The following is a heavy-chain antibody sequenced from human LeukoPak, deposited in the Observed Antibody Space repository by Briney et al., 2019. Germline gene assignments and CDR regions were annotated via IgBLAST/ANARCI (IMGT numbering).Heavy chain of an antibody. CDR2: IYYSGST. D-gene: IGHD2-2*01. Sequence: SETLSLTCTVSGDSISNYYWSWIRQPPGKARECFEYIYYSGSTNYNPSLRSRVTVSVDTSKNQFSLKLSSVTAADTAVYYCARQGCSGNTCFYAFDIWGQGTMVTVSS. CDR1: GDSISNYY. V-gene: IGHV4-59*08. J-gene: IGHJ3*02. CDR3: ARQGCSGNTCFYAFDI.